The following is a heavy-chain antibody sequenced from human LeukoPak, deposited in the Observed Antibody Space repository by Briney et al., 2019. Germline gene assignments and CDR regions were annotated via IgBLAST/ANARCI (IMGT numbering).Heavy chain of an antibody. CDR3: ARDLRIAAAGFDY. Sequence: ASVKVSCRASGYTFTGYYMHWVRQAPGQGLEWMGWINLKSGGTNYAQKFQGRVTMTRDTSISTAYMELSRLRSDDTAVYYCARDLRIAAAGFDYWGQGTLVTVSS. D-gene: IGHD6-13*01. V-gene: IGHV1-2*02. CDR2: INLKSGGT. J-gene: IGHJ4*02. CDR1: GYTFTGYY.